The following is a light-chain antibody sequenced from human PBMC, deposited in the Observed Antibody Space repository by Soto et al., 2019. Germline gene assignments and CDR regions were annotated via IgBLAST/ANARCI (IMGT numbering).Light chain of an antibody. Sequence: IVLTQSPGTLSLSPGERSTLSCRASQRVSSGYLAWYQQKPGQAPRLLIYGASSRATGIPDRFSGSGSGTDFPLTISRLDPEDSAVYYCQQYGGSPITFGPGTRLEIK. V-gene: IGKV3-20*01. CDR1: QRVSSGY. CDR2: GAS. J-gene: IGKJ5*01. CDR3: QQYGGSPIT.